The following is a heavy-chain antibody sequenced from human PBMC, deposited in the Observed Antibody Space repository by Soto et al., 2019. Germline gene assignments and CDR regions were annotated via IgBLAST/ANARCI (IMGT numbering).Heavy chain of an antibody. J-gene: IGHJ4*02. Sequence: SSETLSLTCTVSGGSISSSSYYWGWIRQPPGKGLEWIGYIYYSGSTYYNPSLKSRVTISVDTSKNQFSLKLSSVTAADTAVYYCARGLVVHKLYFDYWGQGTLVTVSS. V-gene: IGHV4-31*03. D-gene: IGHD2-8*02. CDR1: GGSISSSSYY. CDR3: ARGLVVHKLYFDY. CDR2: IYYSGST.